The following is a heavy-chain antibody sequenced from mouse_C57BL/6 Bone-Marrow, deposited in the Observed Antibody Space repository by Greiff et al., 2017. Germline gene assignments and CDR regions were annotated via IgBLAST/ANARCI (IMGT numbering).Heavy chain of an antibody. CDR2: INPSNGGT. CDR1: GYTFTSYW. Sequence: QVQLQQPGTELVKPGASVKLSCKASGYTFTSYWMHWVKQRPGQGLEWIGNINPSNGGTNYNEKFKNKATLTVDKSSSTAYMQLSSLTSEDSAVYYCAITLLFSWYFDVWGTGTTVTVSS. CDR3: AITLLFSWYFDV. V-gene: IGHV1-53*01. D-gene: IGHD1-1*01. J-gene: IGHJ1*03.